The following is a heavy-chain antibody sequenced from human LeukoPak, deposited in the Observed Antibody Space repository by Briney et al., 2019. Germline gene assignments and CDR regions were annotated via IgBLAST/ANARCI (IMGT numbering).Heavy chain of an antibody. Sequence: PGRSLRLSCAASRFTFSSYGMHWVRQAPGKGLEWVAVIWYDGSNKYYADSVKGRFTISRDNSKNTLYLQMNSLRAEDTAVYYCAKDPSGRWSGSYVDYWGQGTLVTVSS. J-gene: IGHJ4*02. D-gene: IGHD1-26*01. CDR1: RFTFSSYG. CDR2: IWYDGSNK. V-gene: IGHV3-33*06. CDR3: AKDPSGRWSGSYVDY.